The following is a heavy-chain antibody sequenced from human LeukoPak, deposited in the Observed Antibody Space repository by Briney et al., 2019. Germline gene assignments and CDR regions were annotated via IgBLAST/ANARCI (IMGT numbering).Heavy chain of an antibody. D-gene: IGHD2-2*01. CDR3: ASSTLGYCTSTSCWSALDI. CDR2: INPNSGGT. Sequence: ASVKVSCKASGYTFTGYYMHWVRQAPGQGLEWMGWINPNSGGTNYAQKFQGRVTMTRDTSISTAYMELSRLRSDDTAVYYCASSTLGYCTSTSCWSALDIWGQGTIVTVSS. CDR1: GYTFTGYY. J-gene: IGHJ3*02. V-gene: IGHV1-2*02.